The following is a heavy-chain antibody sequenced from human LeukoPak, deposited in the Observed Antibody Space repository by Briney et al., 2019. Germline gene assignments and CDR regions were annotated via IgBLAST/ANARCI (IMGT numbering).Heavy chain of an antibody. CDR1: GGSISSGDHY. CDR2: IYYSGST. J-gene: IGHJ4*02. V-gene: IGHV4-30-4*01. Sequence: SETLSLTCTVSGGSISSGDHYWSWTRQPPGKGLEWIGYIYYSGSTYYNPSLKSRVTISVDTSKNQFSLKLSSVTAADTAVYYCARVPVIRYYFDYWGQGTLVTVSS. D-gene: IGHD2-21*01. CDR3: ARVPVIRYYFDY.